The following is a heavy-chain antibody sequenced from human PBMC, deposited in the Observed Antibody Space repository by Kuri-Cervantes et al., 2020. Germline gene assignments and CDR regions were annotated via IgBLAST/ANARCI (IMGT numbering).Heavy chain of an antibody. CDR3: ARDDLAAAVDY. CDR2: ISYDGSNK. D-gene: IGHD6-13*01. CDR1: GFTFSSYA. J-gene: IGHJ4*02. V-gene: IGHV3-30-3*01. Sequence: GGSLRLSCAASGFTFSSYAMHWVRQAPGKGLEWVAVISYDGSNKYYADSVKGRFTISRDNSRNTLYLQMNSLRAEDTAVYYCARDDLAAAVDYWGQGTLVTVSS.